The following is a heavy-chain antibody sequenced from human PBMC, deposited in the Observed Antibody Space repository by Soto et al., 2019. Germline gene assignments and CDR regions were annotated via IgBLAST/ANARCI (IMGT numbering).Heavy chain of an antibody. Sequence: QVQLVESGGGVVQPGRSLRVSCAASGFTFRSYGMHWVRQAPGKGVEWGAVIWADGGNKDYVDSVKGRFTISRDNSKNTLYLQMNSLRAEDTGVFFCARDRGQYGDNAMDVWGKGTTVTVSS. CDR2: IWADGGNK. V-gene: IGHV3-33*01. CDR1: GFTFRSYG. J-gene: IGHJ6*03. CDR3: ARDRGQYGDNAMDV. D-gene: IGHD4-17*01.